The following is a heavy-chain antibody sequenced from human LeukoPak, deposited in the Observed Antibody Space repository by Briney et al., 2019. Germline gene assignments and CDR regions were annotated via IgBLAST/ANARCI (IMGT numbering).Heavy chain of an antibody. CDR2: ISGYNDKT. CDR1: GYTFNIYG. CDR3: ARVGHTMVRGVHDH. J-gene: IGHJ4*02. Sequence: GASVTVSCKAFGYTFNIYGISWVRQAPGQGLEWMGWISGYNDKTSYAQKFQGRAAMTTDTSTGRAYMELRSLRSDDTALYYCARVGHTMVRGVHDHWGQGTLVTVSS. D-gene: IGHD3-10*01. V-gene: IGHV1-18*04.